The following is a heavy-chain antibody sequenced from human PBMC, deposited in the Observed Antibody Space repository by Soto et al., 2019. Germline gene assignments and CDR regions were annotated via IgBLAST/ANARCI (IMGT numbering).Heavy chain of an antibody. J-gene: IGHJ4*02. CDR1: GFAFSNYA. D-gene: IGHD5-12*01. V-gene: IGHV3-23*01. CDR3: AKELFSGSWITGNS. CDR2: ITNSGGST. Sequence: EVKLLESGGGLVQPGGSLRLSCAASGFAFSNYAMNWVRQAPGKGLEWVSGITNSGGSTYYADSVKGRFTISRDNSKNTVYLLMNSLRVEDTALYYCAKELFSGSWITGNSWGQGTLVTVSS.